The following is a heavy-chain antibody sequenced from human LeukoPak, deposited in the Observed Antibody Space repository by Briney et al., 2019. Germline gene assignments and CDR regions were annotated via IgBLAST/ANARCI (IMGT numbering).Heavy chain of an antibody. CDR1: GYSFTNFD. Sequence: ASVKVSCKASGYSFTNFDINWVRQATGQGLEWMGWMNPNSGNKGYAQKFQGRVTMTMNTSISTAYMELSSLRSEDRAVYYCARGPQWRGDYYYMDDWGRGTTVTVSS. J-gene: IGHJ6*03. CDR2: MNPNSGNK. D-gene: IGHD6-19*01. V-gene: IGHV1-8*01. CDR3: ARGPQWRGDYYYMDD.